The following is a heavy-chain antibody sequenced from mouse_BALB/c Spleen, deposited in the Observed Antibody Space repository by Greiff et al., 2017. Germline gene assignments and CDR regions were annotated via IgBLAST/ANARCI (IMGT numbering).Heavy chain of an antibody. CDR1: GFNIKDTY. J-gene: IGHJ3*01. CDR3: ARDHYYGSSLAY. Sequence: EVQLQQSGAELVKPGASVKLSCTASGFNIKDTYMHWVKQRPEQGLEWIGRIDPANGNTKYDPKFQGKATITADTSSNTAYLQLSSLTSEDTAVYYCARDHYYGSSLAYWGQGTLVTVSA. D-gene: IGHD1-1*01. V-gene: IGHV14-3*02. CDR2: IDPANGNT.